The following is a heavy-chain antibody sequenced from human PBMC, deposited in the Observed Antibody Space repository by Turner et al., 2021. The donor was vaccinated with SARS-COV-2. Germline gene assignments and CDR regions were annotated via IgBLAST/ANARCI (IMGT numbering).Heavy chain of an antibody. CDR2: ISYDGSNK. J-gene: IGHJ4*02. CDR1: GFTLSNRG. D-gene: IGHD2-15*01. V-gene: IGHV3-30*18. Sequence: QVQLVESGGGVVQPGRSLRLSCAASGFTLSNRGVHWVRQAPGKGLEWVAVISYDGSNKYYADSGKGRFTISRDNSKNTLYLQMNSLRAEDTAVYYCAKSGGMYCSGGNCYSSYFDYWGQGTLVTVSS. CDR3: AKSGGMYCSGGNCYSSYFDY.